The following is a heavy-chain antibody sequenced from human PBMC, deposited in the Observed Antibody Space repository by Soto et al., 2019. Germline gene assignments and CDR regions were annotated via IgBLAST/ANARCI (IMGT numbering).Heavy chain of an antibody. Sequence: SVKVSCKASGGTFSSYAISWVRQAPGQGLEWMGGIIPIFGTANYAQKFQGRVTITADESTSTAYMELSSLRSEDTAVYYCARAPSGYCSGGSCYRPRGNYYYGMDVWGQGTTVTVSS. CDR2: IIPIFGTA. V-gene: IGHV1-69*13. D-gene: IGHD2-15*01. J-gene: IGHJ6*02. CDR1: GGTFSSYA. CDR3: ARAPSGYCSGGSCYRPRGNYYYGMDV.